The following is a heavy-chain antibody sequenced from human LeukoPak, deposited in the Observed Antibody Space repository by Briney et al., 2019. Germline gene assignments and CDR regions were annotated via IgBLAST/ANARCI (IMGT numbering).Heavy chain of an antibody. V-gene: IGHV4-38-2*02. J-gene: IGHJ4*02. D-gene: IGHD6-19*01. Sequence: SETLSLTCTVSGYSISSGYYWGWIRQPPGKGLEWIGSIYHSGSTYYNPSLKSRVTISVDTSKNQFSLKLSSVTAADTAVYYCASKGSSGWKSPFDYWGQGTLVTVSS. CDR2: IYHSGST. CDR3: ASKGSSGWKSPFDY. CDR1: GYSISSGYY.